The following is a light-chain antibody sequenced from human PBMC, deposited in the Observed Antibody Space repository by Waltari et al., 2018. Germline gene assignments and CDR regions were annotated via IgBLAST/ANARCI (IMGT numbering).Light chain of an antibody. CDR2: DAS. CDR3: QQSYSTLR. CDR1: RNINNY. V-gene: IGKV1-39*01. Sequence: DIQRTQSPSSVSASVGDRVTISCRASRNINNYLNWYQQKPGKAPNLLIYDASSLQSGVPSRFSGSGSGTEFTLIISGLQPEDFATYYCQQSYSTLRFGQGTKVEI. J-gene: IGKJ2*03.